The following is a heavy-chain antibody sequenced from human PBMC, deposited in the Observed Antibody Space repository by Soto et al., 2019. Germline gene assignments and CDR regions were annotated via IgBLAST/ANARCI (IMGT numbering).Heavy chain of an antibody. V-gene: IGHV6-1*01. D-gene: IGHD1-26*01. J-gene: IGHJ4*01. Sequence: QTLSLTCAITGASVSSNSAGWSWVRQSPSRGLEWLGRTYYRSKWYYEYAVSVRGRITINPDTSKNQYSLQLHSVTPEDTAVYFCARGEQYSGRIFDYWGQGTLVTVSS. CDR2: TYYRSKWYY. CDR3: ARGEQYSGRIFDY. CDR1: GASVSSNSAG.